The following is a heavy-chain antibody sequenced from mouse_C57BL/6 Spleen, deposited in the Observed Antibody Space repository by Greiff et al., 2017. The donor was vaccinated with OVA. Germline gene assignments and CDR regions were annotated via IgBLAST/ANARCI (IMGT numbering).Heavy chain of an antibody. CDR2: IDPSDSYT. CDR3: ARGPPLDY. Sequence: QVQLQESGAELVMPGASVKLSCKASGYTFTSYWMHWVKQRPGQGLEWIGEIDPSDSYTNYNQKFKGKSTLTVDKSSSTAYMQNSSLTSEDTAVYYCARGPPLDYWGQGTTLTVSS. V-gene: IGHV1-69*01. CDR1: GYTFTSYW. J-gene: IGHJ2*01.